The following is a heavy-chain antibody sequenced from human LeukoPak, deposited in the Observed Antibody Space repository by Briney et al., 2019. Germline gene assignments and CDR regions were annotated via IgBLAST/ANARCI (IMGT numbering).Heavy chain of an antibody. CDR3: ARDRSRVSDY. V-gene: IGHV3-21*01. CDR1: GFTFSSYS. J-gene: IGHJ4*02. CDR2: ISSDSYYI. Sequence: GGSLRLSCAASGFTFSSYSMNWVRQAPGKGLEWVSAISSDSYYIYYPDSVKGRFFISRDNAKNSLYLQMNSLRVEDTAVYYRARDRSRVSDYWGQGTLVTVSS.